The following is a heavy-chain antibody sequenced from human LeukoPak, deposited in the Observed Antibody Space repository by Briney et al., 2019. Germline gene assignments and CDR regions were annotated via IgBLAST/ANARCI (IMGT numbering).Heavy chain of an antibody. CDR3: ARLDNGRGAFDY. Sequence: SETLSLTCTVSGDSISNYYWSWIRQPPGKGLEWIGNIYYSGRTNYNPSLKSRVTISVDTSKNQFSLKLSSVTAADTAVYYCARLDNGRGAFDYWGQGTLVTVSS. CDR2: IYYSGRT. D-gene: IGHD1-26*01. CDR1: GDSISNYY. J-gene: IGHJ4*02. V-gene: IGHV4-59*08.